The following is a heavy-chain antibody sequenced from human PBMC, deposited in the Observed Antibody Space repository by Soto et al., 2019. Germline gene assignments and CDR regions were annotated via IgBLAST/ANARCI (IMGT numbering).Heavy chain of an antibody. J-gene: IGHJ5*02. Sequence: GSLRLPWAPAGFTFSSYALSWVRQAPGKGLEWVSAISGSGGSTSYADSVKGRFTISRDNTKNTLYLQMNSLRAEDTAVYYCEAKDRIAARPWWFEPWGRGSLGSVSS. V-gene: IGHV3-23*01. CDR2: ISGSGGST. CDR1: GFTFSSYA. D-gene: IGHD6-6*01. CDR3: EAKDRIAARPWWFEP.